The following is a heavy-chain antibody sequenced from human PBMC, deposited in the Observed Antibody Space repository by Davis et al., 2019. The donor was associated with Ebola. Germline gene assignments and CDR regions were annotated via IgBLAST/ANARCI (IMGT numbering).Heavy chain of an antibody. CDR1: GGTFSSYT. J-gene: IGHJ4*02. D-gene: IGHD3-16*01. CDR2: ISAYNGNT. Sequence: AASVKVSCKASGGTFSSYTISWVRQAPGQGLEWMGWISAYNGNTNYAQKLQGRVTMTTDTSTSTAYMELRSLRSDETAVYYCARDRGMITFGGVHQYWGQGTLVTVSS. CDR3: ARDRGMITFGGVHQY. V-gene: IGHV1-18*01.